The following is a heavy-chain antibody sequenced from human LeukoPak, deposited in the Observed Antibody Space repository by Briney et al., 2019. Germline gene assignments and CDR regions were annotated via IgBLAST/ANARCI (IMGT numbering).Heavy chain of an antibody. CDR2: ISSEGGST. CDR1: GFTFSSYA. CDR3: ARRYCSSTSCSPLDY. J-gene: IGHJ4*02. Sequence: TGGSLRLSCAASGFTFSSYAMHWVRQAPGKGLQYVSAISSEGGSTYYADSVKGRFTISRDNSKNTLYLQMGSLRVEDMAVYYCARRYCSSTSCSPLDYWGQGTLVTVAS. D-gene: IGHD2-2*01. V-gene: IGHV3-64*02.